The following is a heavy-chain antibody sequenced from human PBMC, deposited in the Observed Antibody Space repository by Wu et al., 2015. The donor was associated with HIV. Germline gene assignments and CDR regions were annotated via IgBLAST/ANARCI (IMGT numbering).Heavy chain of an antibody. J-gene: IGHJ4*02. CDR1: GYTFIDYY. CDR2: INTNRGGT. D-gene: IGHD3-10*01. Sequence: QVQLLQSGAEVKKPGASVMVSCKASGYTFIDYYIYWVRQAPGQGPEWMEWINTNRGGTKYAQKFQGRVTLTRDTAVTTAYLELNSLRFDDTAVYYCARLQSLHGLYSNADYWGQGTLVTVSS. V-gene: IGHV1-2*02. CDR3: ARLQSLHGLYSNADY.